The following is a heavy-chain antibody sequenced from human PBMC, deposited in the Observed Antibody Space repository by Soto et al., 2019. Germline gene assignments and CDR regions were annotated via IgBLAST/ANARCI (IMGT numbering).Heavy chain of an antibody. J-gene: IGHJ6*02. CDR3: ARDRGWNDLSNTYYYGMDG. CDR1: GVSDSDRS. Sequence: SLRLPCEVAGVSDSDRSITWVLQAPGKGLEGCSVFYRGGSTDYADSLKVRGTVSRDTFKNTLFLQMDSLTVEDTAVYFCARDRGWNDLSNTYYYGMDGRRQGNTVTVT. D-gene: IGHD1-1*01. V-gene: IGHV3-53*01. CDR2: FYRGGST.